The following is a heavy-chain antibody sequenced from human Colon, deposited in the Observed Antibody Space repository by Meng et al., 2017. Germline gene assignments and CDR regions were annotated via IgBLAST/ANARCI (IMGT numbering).Heavy chain of an antibody. D-gene: IGHD7-27*01. J-gene: IGHJ4*01. CDR3: AKVQLGNFDY. V-gene: IGHV3-23*01. CDR1: GFTFRSYA. Sequence: GESLKISCAASGFTFRSYAMSWVRQAPGKGLEWGSAISGIAGNKYYADSVKGRFTISRDNSKNTMYLQMNSLRAEDTAVYFCAKVQLGNFDYWGQGTLVTVSS. CDR2: ISGIAGNK.